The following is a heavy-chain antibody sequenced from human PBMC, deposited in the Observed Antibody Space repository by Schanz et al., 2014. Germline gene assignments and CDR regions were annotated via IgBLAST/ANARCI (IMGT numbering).Heavy chain of an antibody. Sequence: QVQLVQSGAEVKKPGASVKVSCKASGDTFTVYDMHWVRQAPGQGLEWMGRINPNSGATNYAQKFQGRVTMTRDTSISTAYMELTRLKSDDTAVYYCARVVRSDYLSELDFWGQGTQVIVSS. CDR3: ARVVRSDYLSELDF. D-gene: IGHD4-17*01. J-gene: IGHJ4*02. CDR2: INPNSGAT. CDR1: GDTFTVYD. V-gene: IGHV1-2*06.